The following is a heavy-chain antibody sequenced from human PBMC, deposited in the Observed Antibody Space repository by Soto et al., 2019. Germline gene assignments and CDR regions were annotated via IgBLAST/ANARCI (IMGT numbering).Heavy chain of an antibody. V-gene: IGHV3-30*18. CDR1: GFTFSSYG. CDR2: ISYDGSNK. J-gene: IGHJ4*02. CDR3: AKDSSGSYSSLFTQRRPANTYFDY. Sequence: QVQLVESGGGVVQPGRSLRLSCAASGFTFSSYGMHWVRQAPGKGLEWVAVISYDGSNKYYADSVKGRFTISRDNSKNTLYLQMNSLRAEDTAVYYCAKDSSGSYSSLFTQRRPANTYFDYWGQGTLVTVSS. D-gene: IGHD1-26*01.